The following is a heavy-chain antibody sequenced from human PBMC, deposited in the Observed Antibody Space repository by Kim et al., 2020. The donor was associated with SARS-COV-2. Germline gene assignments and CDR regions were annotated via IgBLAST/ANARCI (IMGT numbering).Heavy chain of an antibody. CDR3: ARADSSFFDY. J-gene: IGHJ4*02. D-gene: IGHD6-6*01. Sequence: TYYADSVKGRFTISRDNSKNTLYLQMNSLRAEDTAVYYCARADSSFFDYWGQGTLVTVSS. V-gene: IGHV3-53*01. CDR2: T.